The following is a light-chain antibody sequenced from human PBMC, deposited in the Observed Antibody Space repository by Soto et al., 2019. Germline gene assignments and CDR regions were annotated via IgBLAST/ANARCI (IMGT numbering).Light chain of an antibody. V-gene: IGKV1-12*01. CDR2: AAS. Sequence: DIQMTQSPSFVSASVGDRVTITCRASQAISIWLAWYQQKPGQAPRLLMYAASNLQSGVPSRFSGSGSGTDFTLTISSLQPEDFATYYCQQANSFPLTFGGGTKVEMK. CDR3: QQANSFPLT. CDR1: QAISIW. J-gene: IGKJ4*01.